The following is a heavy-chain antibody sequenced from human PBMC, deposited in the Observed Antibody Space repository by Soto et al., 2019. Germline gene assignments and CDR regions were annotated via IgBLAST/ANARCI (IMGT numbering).Heavy chain of an antibody. Sequence: QVQLQESGPGLVKPSQTLSLTCTVSGGSISSAAYYWSWIRQHPGKGLEWIGYISHSGSTYYTPSLKSRVIISADTSKNQTSLNLTSVTAADRAVSYCAREYTYGSNLFDCWGQGALVTVSS. J-gene: IGHJ4*02. CDR3: AREYTYGSNLFDC. CDR1: GGSISSAAYY. D-gene: IGHD5-18*01. CDR2: ISHSGST. V-gene: IGHV4-31*03.